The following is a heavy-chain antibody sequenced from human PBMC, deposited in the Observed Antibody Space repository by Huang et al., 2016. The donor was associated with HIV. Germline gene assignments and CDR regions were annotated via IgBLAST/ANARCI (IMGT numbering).Heavy chain of an antibody. J-gene: IGHJ4*02. CDR3: AKGGSAAAVLDF. CDR2: ISNDGNTK. Sequence: QVQLVESGGGVVQPGRSLRISCAASGFTFSLYGMHWVREAPGKGLEWVALISNDGNTKYYSDYVKGRFTISRENSKTTLYLQMNRLRVEDTALYYCAKGGSAAAVLDFWGQGTLVTVSS. D-gene: IGHD6-13*01. V-gene: IGHV3-30*18. CDR1: GFTFSLYG.